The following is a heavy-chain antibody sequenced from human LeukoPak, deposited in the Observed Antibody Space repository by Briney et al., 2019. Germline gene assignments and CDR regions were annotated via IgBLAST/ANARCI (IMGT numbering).Heavy chain of an antibody. Sequence: GESLKISCKGSGYSFTNYWIGWVRQMPGKGLEWMGIIYPGDSDTRYSPSFQGQVTISADKSISTAYLQWSSLKASDTAMYYCASLGYPYYYYMDVWGKGTTVTVSS. CDR3: ASLGYPYYYYMDV. J-gene: IGHJ6*03. CDR1: GYSFTNYW. V-gene: IGHV5-51*01. D-gene: IGHD2-15*01. CDR2: IYPGDSDT.